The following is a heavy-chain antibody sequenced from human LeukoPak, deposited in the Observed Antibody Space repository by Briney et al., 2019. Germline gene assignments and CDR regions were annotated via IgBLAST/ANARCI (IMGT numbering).Heavy chain of an antibody. J-gene: IGHJ4*02. CDR1: GGSISSYY. Sequence: SSETLSLTCTVSGGSISSYYWSWIRQPPGKGLEWIGYIYYSGSTNYNPSLKSRVTISVDTSKNQFFLKLSSVTAADTAVYYCARSSSSWLKKQYYFDYWGQGTLVTVSS. CDR3: ARSSSSWLKKQYYFDY. CDR2: IYYSGST. D-gene: IGHD6-13*01. V-gene: IGHV4-59*01.